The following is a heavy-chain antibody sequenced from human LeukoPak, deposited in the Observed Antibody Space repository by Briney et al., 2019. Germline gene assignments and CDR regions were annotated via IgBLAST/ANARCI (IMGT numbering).Heavy chain of an antibody. CDR1: GGTFSSYA. CDR2: IIPIFGTA. Sequence: GASVKVSCKASGGTFSSYAISWVRQAPGQGLEWMGGIIPIFGTADYAQKFQGRVTITADKSTSTAYMGLSSLRSEDTAVYYCARAPVDTAMVTRFDYWGQGTLVTVSS. D-gene: IGHD5-18*01. J-gene: IGHJ4*02. V-gene: IGHV1-69*06. CDR3: ARAPVDTAMVTRFDY.